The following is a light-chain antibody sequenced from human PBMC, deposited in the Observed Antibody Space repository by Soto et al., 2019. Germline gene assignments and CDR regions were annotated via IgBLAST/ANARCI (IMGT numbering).Light chain of an antibody. J-gene: IGKJ3*01. Sequence: IWLTDYAAWLTVSLGERETIKRKSSQSVLYSSNNRNYLAWYQQKPGQPPKLLIYWASTRESGVPDRFSGSGSGTDFTLTISSLQAEDVAVYYCQQYYYTPLPFGPGTKVDI. CDR2: WAS. CDR1: QSVLYSSNNRNY. CDR3: QQYYYTPLP. V-gene: IGKV4-1*01.